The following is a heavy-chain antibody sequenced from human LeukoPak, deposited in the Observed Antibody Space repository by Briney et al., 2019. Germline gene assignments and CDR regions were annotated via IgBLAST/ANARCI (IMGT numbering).Heavy chain of an antibody. CDR3: ARGKGARDY. J-gene: IGHJ4*02. CDR1: GGTFSSYA. D-gene: IGHD3-16*01. V-gene: IGHV1-18*01. CDR2: ISTYNGDT. Sequence: ASVKVSCKASGGTFSSYAITWVRQAPGQGLEWMGWISTYNGDTNYAQRLQGRVTMTTDTSTSTAYMELTSLRSDDTAVYYCARGKGARDYWGQGTLVTVSS.